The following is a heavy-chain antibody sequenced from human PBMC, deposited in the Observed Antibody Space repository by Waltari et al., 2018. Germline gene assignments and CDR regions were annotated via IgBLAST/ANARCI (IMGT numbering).Heavy chain of an antibody. CDR3: ARDTPAGLLWFRESGFAFDI. J-gene: IGHJ3*02. CDR1: GYTFTSYG. D-gene: IGHD3-10*01. CDR2: VSAYNGNT. V-gene: IGHV1-18*01. Sequence: QVQLVQSGAEVKKPGASVKVSCKASGYTFTSYGISWVRQAPGQGLEWMGWVSAYNGNTNYAQKLQGRVTMTTDTSTSTAYMELRSLRSDDTAVYYCARDTPAGLLWFRESGFAFDIWGQGTMVTVSS.